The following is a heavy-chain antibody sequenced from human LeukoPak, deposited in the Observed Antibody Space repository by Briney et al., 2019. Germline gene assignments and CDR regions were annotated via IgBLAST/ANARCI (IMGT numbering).Heavy chain of an antibody. CDR2: IGTSGDT. Sequence: GGSLRLSCAASGFTFSSYDMHWVRQATGKGLESVSAIGTSGDTYYPGSVKGRFTISRENAKNSLYLQMNSLRAGDTAVYYCARALRYDSSGPTDAFDIWGQGTMVTVSS. J-gene: IGHJ3*02. V-gene: IGHV3-13*01. CDR1: GFTFSSYD. CDR3: ARALRYDSSGPTDAFDI. D-gene: IGHD3-22*01.